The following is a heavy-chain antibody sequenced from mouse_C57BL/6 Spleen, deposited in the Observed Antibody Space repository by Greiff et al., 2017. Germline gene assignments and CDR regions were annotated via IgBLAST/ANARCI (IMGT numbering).Heavy chain of an antibody. D-gene: IGHD1-1*01. V-gene: IGHV14-2*01. CDR1: GFNIKDYY. CDR2: IDPEDGET. CDR3: ALTTVVATDYAMDY. J-gene: IGHJ4*01. Sequence: EVKVVESGAELVKPGASVKLSCTASGFNIKDYYMHWVKQRTEQGLEWIGRIDPEDGETKYAPKFQGKATITADTSSNTAYLQLSSLTSEDTAVYYCALTTVVATDYAMDYWGQGTSVTVSS.